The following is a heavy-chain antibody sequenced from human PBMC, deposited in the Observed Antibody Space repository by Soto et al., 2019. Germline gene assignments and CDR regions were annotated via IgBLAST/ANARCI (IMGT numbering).Heavy chain of an antibody. J-gene: IGHJ4*02. CDR1: GFTFSSYG. D-gene: IGHD6-19*01. CDR2: ISYDGSNK. CDR3: AKSGYSSGWYTHFDY. V-gene: IGHV3-30*18. Sequence: GGSLRLSCAASGFTFSSYGMHWVRQAPGKGLEWVAVISYDGSNKYYADSVKGRFTISRDNSKNTLYLQMNSLRAEDTAVYYCAKSGYSSGWYTHFDYWGQGTLVTVSS.